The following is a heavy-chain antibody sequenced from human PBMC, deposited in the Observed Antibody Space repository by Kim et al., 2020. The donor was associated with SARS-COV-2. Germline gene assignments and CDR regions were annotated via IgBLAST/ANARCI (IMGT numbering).Heavy chain of an antibody. J-gene: IGHJ4*02. V-gene: IGHV4-31*03. Sequence: SETLSLTCTVSGGSISSGGYYWSWIRQHPGKGLEWIGYIYYSGSTYYNPSLKSRVTISVDTSKNQFSLKLSSVTAADTAVDYCARAPRGGVITFGGVISGGFDYWGQGTLVTVSS. CDR3: ARAPRGGVITFGGVISGGFDY. CDR2: IYYSGST. CDR1: GGSISSGGYY. D-gene: IGHD3-16*02.